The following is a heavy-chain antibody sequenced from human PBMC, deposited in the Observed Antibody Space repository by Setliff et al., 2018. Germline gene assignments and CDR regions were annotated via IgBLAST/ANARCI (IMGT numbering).Heavy chain of an antibody. V-gene: IGHV1-69*13. CDR2: IIPIRGAA. CDR3: ARGPSGWSSATSRYYFYMDV. J-gene: IGHJ6*03. D-gene: IGHD6-19*01. Sequence: SVKVSCKAFGGTFSNSAINWVRQAPGQGLEWMGGIIPIRGAADYAQKFQGKVIITADGSTSTAYMELTSLRSDDAAVYYCARGPSGWSSATSRYYFYMDVWGKGPRSPSP. CDR1: GGTFSNSA.